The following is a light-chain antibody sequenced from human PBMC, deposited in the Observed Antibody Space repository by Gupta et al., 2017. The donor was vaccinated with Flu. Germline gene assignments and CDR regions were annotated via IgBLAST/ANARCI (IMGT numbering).Light chain of an antibody. CDR1: SSNIGSNY. CDR3: AAWDDSRSGWV. CDR2: RNN. J-gene: IGLJ3*02. Sequence: QSVLTQPPSASGTPGQRVTISCSGSSSNIGSNYVYCYQQLPGTAPKLLIYRNNQRPSGVPDRFSGSKSGTSASLAISGLRSEDEADYYCAAWDDSRSGWVFGGGTKLTVL. V-gene: IGLV1-47*01.